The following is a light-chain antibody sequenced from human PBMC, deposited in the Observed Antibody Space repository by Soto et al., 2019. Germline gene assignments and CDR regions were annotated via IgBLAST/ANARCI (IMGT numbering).Light chain of an antibody. J-gene: IGKJ5*01. Sequence: DIQLIQSPSFLSASVGDRVTITCRASQGISSYLAWYQQKPGKAPKLLIYTASTLQSGVPSRFSGSGSGTEFTLTISSPQPEDFATYYCQQLNSYPITFGQGTRLEIK. CDR1: QGISSY. CDR3: QQLNSYPIT. CDR2: TAS. V-gene: IGKV1-9*01.